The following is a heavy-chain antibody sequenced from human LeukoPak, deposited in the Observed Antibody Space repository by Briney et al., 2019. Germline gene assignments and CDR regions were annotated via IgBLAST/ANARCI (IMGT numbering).Heavy chain of an antibody. V-gene: IGHV1-46*01. Sequence: ASVKVSCKASGYTFTSYYMHWVRQAPGQGLEWMGIINPSGGSTSYAQKFQGRVTMTRDTSTSTVYMELSSLRSEDTAVYYCARPVTMVRGVTAFDYWGQGTLVTVSS. CDR1: GYTFTSYY. CDR2: INPSGGST. D-gene: IGHD3-10*01. J-gene: IGHJ4*02. CDR3: ARPVTMVRGVTAFDY.